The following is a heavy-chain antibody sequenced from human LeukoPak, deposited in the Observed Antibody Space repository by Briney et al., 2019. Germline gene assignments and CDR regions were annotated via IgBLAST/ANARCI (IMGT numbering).Heavy chain of an antibody. CDR1: GYTFTGYY. Sequence: GASVKVSCKASGYTFTGYYMHWVRQAPGQGLEWMGWINPNSGGTNYAQKFQGRVTMTRDTSISTAYMELSRLRSDDTAVYYCARGYPRSIAARRWWFDPWGQGTLVAVSS. V-gene: IGHV1-2*02. CDR2: INPNSGGT. J-gene: IGHJ5*02. CDR3: ARGYPRSIAARRWWFDP. D-gene: IGHD6-6*01.